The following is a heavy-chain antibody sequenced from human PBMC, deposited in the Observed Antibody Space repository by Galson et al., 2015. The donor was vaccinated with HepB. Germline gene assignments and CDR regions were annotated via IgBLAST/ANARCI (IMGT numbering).Heavy chain of an antibody. V-gene: IGHV1-69*13. CDR3: AREDFSTQYCSSTSCYMDV. CDR1: GGTFSSYA. J-gene: IGHJ6*04. CDR2: IIPIFGTA. Sequence: SVKVSCKASGGTFSSYAISWVRQAPGQGLEWMGGIIPIFGTANYAQKFQGRVTITADESTSTAYMELSSLRSEDTAVYYCAREDFSTQYCSSTSCYMDVWGKGTTVTVSS. D-gene: IGHD2-2*01.